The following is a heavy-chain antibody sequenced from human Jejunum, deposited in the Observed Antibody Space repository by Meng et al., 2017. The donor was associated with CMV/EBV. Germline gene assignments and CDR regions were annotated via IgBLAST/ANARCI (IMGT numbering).Heavy chain of an antibody. J-gene: IGHJ5*01. D-gene: IGHD3-16*01. CDR3: TRKQAWRGGNNWFDS. V-gene: IGHV1-18*01. CDR2: ITPHNGKA. CDR1: GYSFSTHD. Sequence: SGYSFSTHDINWVRQAPGQGLEWLGGITPHNGKANYAQRFQARVTMTTDTSTTTAYLELRSLTSDDTAVYYCTRKQAWRGGNNWFDSWGQGTLVTVSS.